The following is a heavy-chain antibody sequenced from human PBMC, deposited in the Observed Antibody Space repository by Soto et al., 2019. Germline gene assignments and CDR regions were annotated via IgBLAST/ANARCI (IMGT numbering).Heavy chain of an antibody. J-gene: IGHJ6*02. CDR2: IYSGGST. CDR1: GFTVSSNY. V-gene: IGHV3-53*02. Sequence: EVQLVETGGGLIQPGGSLRLSCAASGFTVSSNYMSWVRQAPGKGLEWVSVIYSGGSTYYADSVKGRFTISRDNSKNTLYLQMNSLRAEDTAVYYCATEHDSSGYSYYYGMDVWGQGTTVTVSS. D-gene: IGHD3-22*01. CDR3: ATEHDSSGYSYYYGMDV.